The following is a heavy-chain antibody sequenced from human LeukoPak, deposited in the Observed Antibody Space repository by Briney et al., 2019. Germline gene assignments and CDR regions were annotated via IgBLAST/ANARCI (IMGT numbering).Heavy chain of an antibody. J-gene: IGHJ4*02. CDR2: IYYSGST. CDR3: ARHVYGSFDY. CDR1: GGSISSYY. V-gene: IGHV4-59*08. Sequence: SETLSLTCTVSGGSISSYYWSWIRQPPGKGLEWIGYIYYSGSTNYNPSLKSRVTISVDTSKNQLSLKLSSVTAADTAVYYCARHVYGSFDYWGQGTLVTVSS. D-gene: IGHD1-14*01.